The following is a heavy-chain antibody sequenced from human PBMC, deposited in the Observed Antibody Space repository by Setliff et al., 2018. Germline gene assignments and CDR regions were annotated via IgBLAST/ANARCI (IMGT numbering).Heavy chain of an antibody. CDR2: IFPSGST. J-gene: IGHJ6*02. V-gene: IGHV4-61*02. CDR3: ARAFTYYNFWSGYGYGMDV. CDR1: GGSISSGSYY. Sequence: TSETLSLTCTVSGGSISSGSYYWSWIRQPAGKGLEWIGRIFPSGSTNYNPSLKSRVTISADTSKNQFSLKLSSVTAADTAVYYCARAFTYYNFWSGYGYGMDVWGQGTTVTVSS. D-gene: IGHD3-3*01.